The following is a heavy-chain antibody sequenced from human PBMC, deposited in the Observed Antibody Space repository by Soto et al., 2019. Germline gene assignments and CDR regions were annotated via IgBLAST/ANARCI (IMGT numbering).Heavy chain of an antibody. CDR3: ARDEGGSSWYRLDALDI. J-gene: IGHJ3*02. D-gene: IGHD6-13*01. Sequence: QVQLVESGGGLVKPGGSLRLSCAASGFTFSDYYMSWIRPAPGKGLEWVSYISSSGGTIYYADSVKGRFTISRDNAKNSLYLQVNSLRAEDTAVYYCARDEGGSSWYRLDALDIWGQGTMVTVSS. CDR2: ISSSGGTI. CDR1: GFTFSDYY. V-gene: IGHV3-11*01.